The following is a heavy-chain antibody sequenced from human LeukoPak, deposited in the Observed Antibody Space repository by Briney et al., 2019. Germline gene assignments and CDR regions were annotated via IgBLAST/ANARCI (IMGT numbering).Heavy chain of an antibody. CDR3: ATVMVRGVIIWFDP. CDR2: IIPIFGTA. Sequence: GASVKVSCKASGGTFSSYAISWVRQAPGQGLEWMGGIIPIFGTANYAQKFQGRVTITADESTSTAYMELSSLRSEDTAVYYCATVMVRGVIIWFDPWGQGTLVTVSS. CDR1: GGTFSSYA. V-gene: IGHV1-69*13. D-gene: IGHD3-10*01. J-gene: IGHJ5*02.